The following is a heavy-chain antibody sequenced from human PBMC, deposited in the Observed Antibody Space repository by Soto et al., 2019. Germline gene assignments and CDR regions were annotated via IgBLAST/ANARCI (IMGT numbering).Heavy chain of an antibody. CDR1: GFTFTNYW. J-gene: IGHJ5*02. CDR3: VRQATGYKSKWFDP. CDR2: IYPADSQT. Sequence: PGESLKISCEVSGFTFTNYWIAWVRQMPGKGLGWMGGIYPADSQTRYSPTFQGQVAISADKSVNTAYLQWRSLKASDTATYFCVRQATGYKSKWFDPWGQGTLVTVSS. D-gene: IGHD3-9*01. V-gene: IGHV5-51*01.